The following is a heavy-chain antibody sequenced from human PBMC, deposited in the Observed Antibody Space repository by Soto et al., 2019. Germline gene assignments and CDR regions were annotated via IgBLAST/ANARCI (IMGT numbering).Heavy chain of an antibody. D-gene: IGHD2-2*01. CDR2: IYTSGST. Sequence: SETLSLTCTVSGGSISSYYWSWIRQPAGKGLEWIGRIYTSGSTNYNPSLKSRVTMSVDTSKNQFSLKLSSVTAAGTAVYYCARGRGCSSTSCSPGWFDPWGQGTLVTVSS. J-gene: IGHJ5*02. CDR1: GGSISSYY. CDR3: ARGRGCSSTSCSPGWFDP. V-gene: IGHV4-4*07.